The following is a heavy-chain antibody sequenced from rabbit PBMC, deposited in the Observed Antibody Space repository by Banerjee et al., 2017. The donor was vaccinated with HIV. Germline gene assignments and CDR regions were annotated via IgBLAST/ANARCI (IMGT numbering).Heavy chain of an antibody. CDR1: GVSFSSSSY. J-gene: IGHJ4*01. CDR3: VREAGYGGYGDGNL. CDR2: IDTGSSGFT. Sequence: SLEESGGDLVKPGASLTLTCTASGVSFSSSSYMCWVRQAPGKGLEWIACIDTGSSGFTYFATWAKGRFTCSKTSSTTVTLQMTRLTAADTATYFCVREAGYGGYGDGNLWGPGTLVTVS. D-gene: IGHD6-1*01. V-gene: IGHV1S40*01.